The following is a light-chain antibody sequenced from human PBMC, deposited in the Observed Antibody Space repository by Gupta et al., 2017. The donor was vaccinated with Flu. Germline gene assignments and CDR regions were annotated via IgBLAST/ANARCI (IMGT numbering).Light chain of an antibody. V-gene: IGKV3-15*01. CDR2: GAS. J-gene: IGKJ2*01. Sequence: KVMTQSPATLSVSPGETVTLSCRASQSVSVNVAWYQQKPGQAPRLLIYGASTRATGVPARFSDSGSGTEFTLTIDSLQSEDFAVYDCQQDDSWPHSFGQGSKVEIK. CDR1: QSVSVN. CDR3: QQDDSWPHS.